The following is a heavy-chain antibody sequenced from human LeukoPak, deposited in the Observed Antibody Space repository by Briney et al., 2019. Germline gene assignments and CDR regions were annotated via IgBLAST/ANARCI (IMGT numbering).Heavy chain of an antibody. Sequence: GGSLRLSCVASGFTFSSYAMHWVRQAPGKGLEWVAVISYDGSNKYYADSVKGRFTISRDNSKNTLYLQMNSLRAEDTAVYYCAFSLAASNPYGMDVWGQGTTVTVSS. D-gene: IGHD2-15*01. CDR2: ISYDGSNK. CDR1: GFTFSSYA. V-gene: IGHV3-30-3*01. CDR3: AFSLAASNPYGMDV. J-gene: IGHJ6*02.